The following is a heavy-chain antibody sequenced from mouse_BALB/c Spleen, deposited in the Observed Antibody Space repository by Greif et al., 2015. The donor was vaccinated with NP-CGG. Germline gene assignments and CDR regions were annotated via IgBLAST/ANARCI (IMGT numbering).Heavy chain of an antibody. D-gene: IGHD2-14*01. Sequence: QVQLQQSGAELVRPGSSVKISCKASGYAFSSYWMNWVKQRPGQGLEWIGQIYPGDGDTNYNGKFKGKATLTADKSSSTAYMQLSSLTSEDSAVYFCARWEGYRYDDGFAYWGQGTLVTVSA. CDR2: IYPGDGDT. CDR1: GYAFSSYW. CDR3: ARWEGYRYDDGFAY. J-gene: IGHJ3*01. V-gene: IGHV1-80*01.